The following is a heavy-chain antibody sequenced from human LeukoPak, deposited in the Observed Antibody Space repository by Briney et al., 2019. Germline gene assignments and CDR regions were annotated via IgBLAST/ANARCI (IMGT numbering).Heavy chain of an antibody. J-gene: IGHJ4*02. V-gene: IGHV1-18*01. Sequence: ASVKVSCKASGYTFTSYGISWVRQAPGQGLEWMGWISAYNGNTNYAQKLQGRVPVPTATPTSTAYMELRSLRSEDTAVYYWGRVSPYGVDYWGQGTLVTVSS. CDR3: GRVSPYGVDY. D-gene: IGHD3-16*01. CDR2: ISAYNGNT. CDR1: GYTFTSYG.